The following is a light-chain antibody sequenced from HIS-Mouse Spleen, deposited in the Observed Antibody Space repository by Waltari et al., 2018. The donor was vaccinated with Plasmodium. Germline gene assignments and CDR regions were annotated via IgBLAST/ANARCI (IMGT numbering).Light chain of an antibody. J-gene: IGLJ2*01. CDR1: ALPKQY. Sequence: SYELTQPPSVSVSPGQTARITCSGDALPKQYAYWYQQKPGQAPVLVIYKDSERPSGIPERFSGSNSGNTATLTISGTQAMDEADYYCQAWDSSVVFGGGTKLTVL. CDR3: QAWDSSVV. V-gene: IGLV3-25*02. CDR2: KDS.